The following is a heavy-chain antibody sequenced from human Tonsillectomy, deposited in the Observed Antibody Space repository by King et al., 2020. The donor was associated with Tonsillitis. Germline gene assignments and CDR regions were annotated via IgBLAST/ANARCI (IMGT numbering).Heavy chain of an antibody. V-gene: IGHV4-59*01. CDR2: IYYSGST. Sequence: HVQLQESGPGLVKPSETLSLTCTVSGGSISSYYWSWIRQPPGKGLEWIGYIYYSGSTNYNPSLKSRVTISVDTSKNQFSLKLSSVTAADTAVYYCARGRGISPWGGSGISYFDYWGQGTLVTVSS. CDR1: GGSISSYY. J-gene: IGHJ4*02. D-gene: IGHD3-10*01. CDR3: ARGRGISPWGGSGISYFDY.